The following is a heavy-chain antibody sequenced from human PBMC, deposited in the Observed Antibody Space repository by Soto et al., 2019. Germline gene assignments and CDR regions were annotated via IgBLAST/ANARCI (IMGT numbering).Heavy chain of an antibody. V-gene: IGHV1-8*01. D-gene: IGHD5-18*01. J-gene: IGHJ6*02. Sequence: ASVKVSCKASGYTFTSYDINWVRQATGQGLEWMGWMNPNSGNTGYAQKFQGRVTMTRNTSISTAYMELSSLRSEDTAVYYCARGYSYGYGPAYYYYYYGMDAWGQGTTVTVSS. CDR1: GYTFTSYD. CDR3: ARGYSYGYGPAYYYYYYGMDA. CDR2: MNPNSGNT.